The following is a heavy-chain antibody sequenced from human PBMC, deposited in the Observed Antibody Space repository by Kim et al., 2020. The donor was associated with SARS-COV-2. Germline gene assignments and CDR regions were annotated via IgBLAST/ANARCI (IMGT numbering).Heavy chain of an antibody. CDR3: ARYKVVAATTPFDY. J-gene: IGHJ4*02. Sequence: AQKFQGRVTMTRDPSTSTVYMELSSLRSEDTAVYYCARYKVVAATTPFDYWGQGTLVTVSS. V-gene: IGHV1-46*01. D-gene: IGHD2-15*01.